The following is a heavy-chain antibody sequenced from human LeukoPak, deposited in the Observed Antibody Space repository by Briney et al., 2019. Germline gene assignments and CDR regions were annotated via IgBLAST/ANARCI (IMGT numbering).Heavy chain of an antibody. CDR3: ATGDGSYSSGWYSDAFDI. V-gene: IGHV1-2*02. Sequence: ASVKVSCKASGYTFTGYYMLWVRQAPGQGLEWMGWINPNSGGTNYAQKFPGRVTMTRDTSISTAYMELSRLRSDDTAVYYCATGDGSYSSGWYSDAFDIWGQGTMVTVSS. CDR2: INPNSGGT. CDR1: GYTFTGYY. D-gene: IGHD6-19*01. J-gene: IGHJ3*02.